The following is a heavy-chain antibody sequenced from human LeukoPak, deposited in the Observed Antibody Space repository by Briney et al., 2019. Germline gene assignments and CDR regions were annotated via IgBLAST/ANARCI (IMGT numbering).Heavy chain of an antibody. CDR3: ARGGYYGSGRYYFDS. V-gene: IGHV3-74*01. J-gene: IGHJ4*02. CDR2: IKSDGSNT. CDR1: GFTFSSYA. D-gene: IGHD3-3*01. Sequence: PGGSLRLSCAASGFTFSSYAMSWVRQAPGKGLVWVSRIKSDGSNTNYADSVKGRFTISRDNAKNTLHLQMNSLRAEDTAVYYCARGGYYGSGRYYFDSRGQGTLVTVSS.